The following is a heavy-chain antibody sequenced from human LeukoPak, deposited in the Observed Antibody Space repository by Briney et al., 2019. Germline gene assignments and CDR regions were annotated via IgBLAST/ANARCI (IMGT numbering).Heavy chain of an antibody. D-gene: IGHD3-10*01. CDR1: GFTFSSYE. Sequence: GGSLRLSCAASGFTFSSYEMNWVRQAPGKGLEWVSYISSSSSTIYYADSVKGRFTISRDNAKNSLYLQMNSLRAEDTAVYYCARVPMYGSGSYYNAGDAFDIWGQGTMVTVSS. V-gene: IGHV3-48*01. J-gene: IGHJ3*02. CDR3: ARVPMYGSGSYYNAGDAFDI. CDR2: ISSSSSTI.